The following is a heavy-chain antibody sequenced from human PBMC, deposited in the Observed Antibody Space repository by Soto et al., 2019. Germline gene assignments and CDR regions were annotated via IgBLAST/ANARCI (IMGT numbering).Heavy chain of an antibody. J-gene: IGHJ3*02. Sequence: SETLSLTCTVSGGSISSGGYYWSWIRQHPGKGLEWIGYIYYSGSTYYNPSLKSRVTISVDTSKNQFSLKLSSVTAADTAVYYCARDPILSSGAFEIWGQGTMVTVSS. CDR1: GGSISSGGYY. V-gene: IGHV4-31*03. D-gene: IGHD2-15*01. CDR3: ARDPILSSGAFEI. CDR2: IYYSGST.